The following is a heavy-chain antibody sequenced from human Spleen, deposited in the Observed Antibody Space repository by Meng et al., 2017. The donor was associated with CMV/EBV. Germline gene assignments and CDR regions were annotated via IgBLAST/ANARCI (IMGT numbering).Heavy chain of an antibody. J-gene: IGHJ4*02. D-gene: IGHD5-24*01. CDR3: VRGVGYNFNY. CDR1: VGSIRSADHY. V-gene: IGHV4-30-4*08. CDR2: FSFSGGT. Sequence: CTFPVGSIRSADHYWSWIRQLPRKGLEWIGSFSFSGGTRNNPSLESRIAISVDTSRNQFSLELRAVTAKDAAVYFCVRGVGYNFNYWGQGTPVTVSS.